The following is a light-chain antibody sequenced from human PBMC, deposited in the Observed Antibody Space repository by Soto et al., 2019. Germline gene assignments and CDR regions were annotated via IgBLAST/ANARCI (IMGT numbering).Light chain of an antibody. V-gene: IGKV3-15*01. Sequence: EIVMTQSPATLSVSPGQRATLSCRASQSVVSNLAWYQQKPGQAPRLLIYGASTRESGVPDRFSGSGSGTDFTLTISSLRAEDVAVYYCQQYYTSPITFGQGTRLEIK. CDR3: QQYYTSPIT. CDR2: GAS. CDR1: QSVVSN. J-gene: IGKJ5*01.